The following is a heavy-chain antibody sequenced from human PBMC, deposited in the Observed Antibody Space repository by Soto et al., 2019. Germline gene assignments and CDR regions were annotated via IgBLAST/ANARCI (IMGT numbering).Heavy chain of an antibody. CDR2: IIPTLGTP. J-gene: IGHJ4*02. CDR1: GGIFSNFA. V-gene: IGHV1-69*01. CDR3: ARVGLGAYDY. Sequence: QVQLVQSGAEVKKPGSSVKVSCKASGGIFSNFAFNWMRQAPGQGLEWMGVIIPTLGTPHYAQKFLGRVTITADESTRTVYMEMSSLTVEDTAVYYCARVGLGAYDYWGQGTLVIVSS. D-gene: IGHD3-16*01.